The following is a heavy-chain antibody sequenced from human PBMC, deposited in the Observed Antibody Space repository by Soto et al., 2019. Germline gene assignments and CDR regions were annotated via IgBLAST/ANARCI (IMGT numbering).Heavy chain of an antibody. V-gene: IGHV1-3*01. Sequence: ASVKVSCKASGYTFTGYAMHWVRQAPGQRLEWMGWINAGNGNTKYSQKFQGRVTITRDTSASTAYMELSSLRSEDTAIYYCARNILGGTTDYWGQGTLVTVSS. CDR1: GYTFTGYA. D-gene: IGHD1-7*01. J-gene: IGHJ4*02. CDR3: ARNILGGTTDY. CDR2: INAGNGNT.